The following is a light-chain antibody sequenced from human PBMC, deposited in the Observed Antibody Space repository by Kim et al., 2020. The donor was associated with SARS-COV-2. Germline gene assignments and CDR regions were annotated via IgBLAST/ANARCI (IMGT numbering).Light chain of an antibody. Sequence: DIQMTQSPSSLSASVGDRVTISCRASQDIRNYLAWFQQIPGKAPKSLIYAASNLQSGVPSRFSASGSGTDFTLTISSLQPEDFATYYCQQCHSYPRTFGGGTKVDIK. CDR2: AAS. V-gene: IGKV1-16*01. CDR1: QDIRNY. J-gene: IGKJ4*01. CDR3: QQCHSYPRT.